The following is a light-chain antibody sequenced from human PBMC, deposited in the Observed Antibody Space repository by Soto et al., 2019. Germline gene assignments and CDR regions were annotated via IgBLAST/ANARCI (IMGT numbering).Light chain of an antibody. CDR2: AAS. V-gene: IGKV3-20*01. CDR3: QGCGSSPT. J-gene: IGKJ1*01. CDR1: QRVSRSY. Sequence: DLTQSPRTLSLPPGERATLSCRASQRVSRSYLVWHQQQPGQAPRLLIYAASRRATHIPDRFGGGGSGTDGTLIITGMDQEDVAEYYCQGCGSSPTFGHGTKVDI.